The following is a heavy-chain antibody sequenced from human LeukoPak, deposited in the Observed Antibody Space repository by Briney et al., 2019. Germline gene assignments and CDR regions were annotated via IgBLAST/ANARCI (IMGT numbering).Heavy chain of an antibody. Sequence: GGSLRLSCVASGFTFRSSWMTWVRQAPGKGPEWVANINEDGSERYYVGSVKGRFTISRDNAKNSLYLQMNSLRAEDTALYYCVKDESDASYRYWGQGILVAVSS. D-gene: IGHD1-14*01. J-gene: IGHJ4*02. CDR3: VKDESDASYRY. V-gene: IGHV3-7*03. CDR1: GFTFRSSW. CDR2: INEDGSER.